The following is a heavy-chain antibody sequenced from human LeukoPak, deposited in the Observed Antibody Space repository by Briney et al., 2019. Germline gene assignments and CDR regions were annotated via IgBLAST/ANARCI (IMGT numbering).Heavy chain of an antibody. CDR3: ARELVVAATSREYDAFDI. V-gene: IGHV1-24*01. Sequence: GASVKVSCKVSGYTLTELSMHWVRQAPGKGLEWMGGFDPEDGETIYAQKFQGRVTTTADKSTSTAYMELSSLRSEDTAVYYCARELVVAATSREYDAFDIWGQGTMVTVSS. CDR2: FDPEDGET. CDR1: GYTLTELS. J-gene: IGHJ3*02. D-gene: IGHD2-15*01.